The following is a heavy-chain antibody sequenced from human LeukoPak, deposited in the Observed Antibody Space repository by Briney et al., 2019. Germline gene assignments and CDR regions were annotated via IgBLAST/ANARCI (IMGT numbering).Heavy chain of an antibody. V-gene: IGHV3-30*03. Sequence: GGSLRLSCAGSGFTFNNYGIHWVRQAPGKGLEWVAVISLDGSDKYYADSVKGRFTISRDNGKNSLYLQMNSLRAEDTAFYYCARGRGLNFVVVPAIFDYWGQGTLVTVSS. J-gene: IGHJ4*02. CDR1: GFTFNNYG. CDR2: ISLDGSDK. D-gene: IGHD2-21*02. CDR3: ARGRGLNFVVVPAIFDY.